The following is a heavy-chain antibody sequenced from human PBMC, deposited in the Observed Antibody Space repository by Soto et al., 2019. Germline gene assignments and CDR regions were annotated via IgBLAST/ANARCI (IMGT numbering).Heavy chain of an antibody. CDR3: ARGLVRGVIIRVPWFDP. D-gene: IGHD3-10*01. V-gene: IGHV4-59*01. CDR1: GGSISSYY. Sequence: PSETLSLTCTVSGGSISSYYWSWIRQPPGKGLEWIGYIYYSGSTNYNPSLKSRVTISVDTSKNQFSLKLSSVTAADTAVYYCARGLVRGVIIRVPWFDPWGQGTLVTVSS. J-gene: IGHJ5*02. CDR2: IYYSGST.